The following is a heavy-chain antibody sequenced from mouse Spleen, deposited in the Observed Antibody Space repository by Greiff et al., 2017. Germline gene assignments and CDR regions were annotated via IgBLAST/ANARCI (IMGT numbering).Heavy chain of an antibody. CDR3: ARSGYYGLFDY. CDR1: GYTFTSYW. Sequence: VKLQESGAELAKPGASVKLSCKASGYTFTSYWMHWVKQRPGQGLEWIGYINPSSGYTKYNQKFKGKATLTADKSSSTAYMQLNSLTSEDSAVYFCARSGYYGLFDYWGQGTTLTVSS. V-gene: IGHV1-7*01. J-gene: IGHJ2*01. CDR2: INPSSGYT. D-gene: IGHD1-2*01.